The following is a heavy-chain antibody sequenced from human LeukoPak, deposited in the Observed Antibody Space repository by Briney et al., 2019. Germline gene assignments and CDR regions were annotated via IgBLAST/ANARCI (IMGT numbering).Heavy chain of an antibody. CDR3: ASSSCSGQLMGYCPPADY. D-gene: IGHD2-15*01. J-gene: IGHJ4*02. CDR1: GFNFSNYW. V-gene: IGHV3-7*01. Sequence: PGGFLRLSCAGSGFNFSNYWMTWVRQAPGKGLEWVANIKQDGSEKYYVDSVKGRFTISRDNAKNSLYLQMNSLRAEGTAVYYCASSSCSGQLMGYCPPADYWGQGTLVTVSS. CDR2: IKQDGSEK.